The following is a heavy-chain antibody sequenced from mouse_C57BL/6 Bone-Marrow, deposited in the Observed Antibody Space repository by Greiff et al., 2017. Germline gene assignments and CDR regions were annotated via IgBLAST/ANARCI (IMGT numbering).Heavy chain of an antibody. J-gene: IGHJ2*01. CDR2: IYIGNGYT. Sequence: EVQRVESGPELVRPGSSVKMSCKTSGYTFTSYGINWVKQRPGQGLEWIGYIYIGNGYTEYNEKFKGKATLTSDKSSSTAYMQLSSLTSEDSAIYFCAREVPGFSYYFDYWGQGTTLTVSS. CDR3: AREVPGFSYYFDY. V-gene: IGHV1-58*01. CDR1: GYTFTSYG. D-gene: IGHD4-1*01.